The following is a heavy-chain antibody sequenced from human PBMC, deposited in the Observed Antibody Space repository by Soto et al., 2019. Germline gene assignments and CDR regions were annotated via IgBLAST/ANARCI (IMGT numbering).Heavy chain of an antibody. Sequence: QVQLVQSGAEVKKPGASVKVSCTASGYTFTSYGISWVRQAPGQGLEWMGGISAYNGNTNYAQKLQGRVTMTTDTSTSTAYMELRSLRSDDTAVYYCARDQALYYGDYEHFDYWGQGTLVTVSS. CDR3: ARDQALYYGDYEHFDY. CDR1: GYTFTSYG. V-gene: IGHV1-18*01. CDR2: ISAYNGNT. J-gene: IGHJ4*02. D-gene: IGHD4-17*01.